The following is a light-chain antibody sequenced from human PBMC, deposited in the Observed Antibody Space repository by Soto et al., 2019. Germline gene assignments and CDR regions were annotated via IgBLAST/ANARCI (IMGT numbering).Light chain of an antibody. CDR3: QQANSFPPT. J-gene: IGKJ1*01. CDR2: GAS. Sequence: DIQMTQSPSSVSASVGDRVTITCRASQGTSSWLAWYQQKPGKAPNLLIYGASSLQSGVPPTFSGSGSGTDFTLTISSLQPEESATYYCQQANSFPPTFGQGTKVEIK. V-gene: IGKV1D-12*01. CDR1: QGTSSW.